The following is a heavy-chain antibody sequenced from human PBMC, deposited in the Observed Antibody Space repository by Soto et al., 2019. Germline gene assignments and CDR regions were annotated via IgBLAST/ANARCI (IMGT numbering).Heavy chain of an antibody. Sequence: QVQLVQSGSEVKKPGASVKVYCKASGYTFTTYVISWVRQAPGQGLEWMGWISAYNGNTNYVEKLKGRVTMTRDPSTSTASMELRSRSSDDTAVYYCARGGRFVSGWGQGPLVTVSS. V-gene: IGHV1-18*01. CDR2: ISAYNGNT. CDR1: GYTFTTYV. D-gene: IGHD1-26*01. J-gene: IGHJ4*02. CDR3: ARGGRFVSG.